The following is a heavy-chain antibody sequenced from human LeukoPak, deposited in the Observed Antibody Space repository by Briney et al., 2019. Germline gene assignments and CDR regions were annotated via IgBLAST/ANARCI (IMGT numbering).Heavy chain of an antibody. V-gene: IGHV3-23*01. CDR1: GFTFSSYA. CDR2: ISGGST. Sequence: PGGSLRLSCAASGFTFSSYAMSWVRQAPGKGLEWVSAISGGSTYYADSVKGRFTISRDNSKNTLYLQMNSLRAEDTAVYYCAKDRVMITFGGVMDYWGQGTLVAVSS. J-gene: IGHJ4*02. D-gene: IGHD3-16*01. CDR3: AKDRVMITFGGVMDY.